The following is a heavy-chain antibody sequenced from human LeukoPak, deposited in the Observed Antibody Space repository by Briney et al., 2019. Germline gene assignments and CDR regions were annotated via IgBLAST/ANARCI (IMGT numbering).Heavy chain of an antibody. V-gene: IGHV1-3*01. D-gene: IGHD3-3*01. CDR3: ARAYRPHVDFWSGYYYCDY. CDR2: INAGNGNT. J-gene: IGHJ4*02. CDR1: GYTFTSYA. Sequence: ASAKVSCKASGYTFTSYAMHWVPQAPGQRLEWMGWINAGNGNTKYSQTFQGRVTITRDTSASTACIELGSLRSEDTAVYYCARAYRPHVDFWSGYYYCDYWGQGTLVTVSS.